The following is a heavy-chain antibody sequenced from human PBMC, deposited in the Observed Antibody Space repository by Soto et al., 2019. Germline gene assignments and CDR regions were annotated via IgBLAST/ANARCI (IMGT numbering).Heavy chain of an antibody. Sequence: GGSLRLSCAASGFTVSTKYMSWVRQAPGKGLECVSVIYTGGSTYYADSVKGRFTIFRDNSKNTVYLQMNSLRGEDTAVYYCARALDFWSAYFDYWGQGSLVTVSS. CDR2: IYTGGST. V-gene: IGHV3-66*01. CDR3: ARALDFWSAYFDY. CDR1: GFTVSTKY. J-gene: IGHJ4*02. D-gene: IGHD3-3*01.